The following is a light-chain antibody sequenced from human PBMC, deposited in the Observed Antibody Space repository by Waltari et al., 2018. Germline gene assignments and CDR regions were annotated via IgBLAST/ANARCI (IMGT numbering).Light chain of an antibody. CDR3: QSYDTSLSVL. CDR2: GSS. J-gene: IGLJ3*02. V-gene: IGLV1-40*01. CDR1: GSNIGAGSD. Sequence: QSVLTQPPSVSGAPGQRVTISCTGSGSNIGAGSDVHWYQQLPRAAPKLLIYGSSSRPVGVPDRFLGSTSGTSASLAIIVLQAEDEADYYCQSYDTSLSVLFGGGTKLTVL.